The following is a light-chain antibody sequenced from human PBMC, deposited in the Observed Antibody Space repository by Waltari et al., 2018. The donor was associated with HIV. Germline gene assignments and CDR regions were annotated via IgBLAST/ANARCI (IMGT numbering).Light chain of an antibody. CDR1: ALTKQY. Sequence: DLTQPPSVSVPPGQTATITCTGDALTKQYGYWYQKKAGQAPVLLINKDSERLSGIPERFSGSSSGTSLTLTIKGVRAEDEAEYYCQSADSSCVDFVVFGGGTKLTVL. J-gene: IGLJ2*01. CDR2: KDS. CDR3: QSADSSCVDFVV. V-gene: IGLV3-25*03.